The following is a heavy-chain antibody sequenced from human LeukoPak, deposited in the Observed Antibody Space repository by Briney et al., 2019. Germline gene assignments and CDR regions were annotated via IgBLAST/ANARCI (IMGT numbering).Heavy chain of an antibody. CDR3: ARDRIVVVPAATPEAAKYYYYYMDV. V-gene: IGHV3-30*03. CDR1: GFTFSSYG. CDR2: ISYDGSNK. Sequence: GGSLRLSCAASGFTFSSYGMHWVRQAPGKGLEGGAVISYDGSNKYYADSVKGRFTISRDNSKNTLYLQMNSLRAEDTAVYYCARDRIVVVPAATPEAAKYYYYYMDVWGKGTTVTVSS. D-gene: IGHD2-2*01. J-gene: IGHJ6*03.